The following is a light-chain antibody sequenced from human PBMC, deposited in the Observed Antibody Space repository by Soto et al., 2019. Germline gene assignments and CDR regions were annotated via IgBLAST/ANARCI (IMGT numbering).Light chain of an antibody. J-gene: IGLJ1*01. Sequence: QSALTQPRSVSGSPGQSVTISCTGTSSDVGGYNYVSWYQQHPGKVPKLMIHDVSKRPSGVPDRFSDSKSGNTASLTISGLQAEDEADYYCCSYAGRSTSTYVFGTGTKVT. CDR1: SSDVGGYNY. V-gene: IGLV2-11*01. CDR2: DVS. CDR3: CSYAGRSTSTYV.